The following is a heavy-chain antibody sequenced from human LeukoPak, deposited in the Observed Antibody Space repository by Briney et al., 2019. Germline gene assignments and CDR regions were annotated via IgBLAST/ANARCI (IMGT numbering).Heavy chain of an antibody. CDR2: ISGSGGST. CDR1: GFTFSSYA. CDR3: AREQYSSSWFDY. Sequence: PGGSLRLSCAASGFTFSSYAMSWVRQAPGKGLEWVSAISGSGGSTYYADSVKGRFTISRDNAKNSLYLQMNSLRAEDTAVYYCAREQYSSSWFDYWGQGTLVTVSS. D-gene: IGHD6-19*01. V-gene: IGHV3-23*01. J-gene: IGHJ5*01.